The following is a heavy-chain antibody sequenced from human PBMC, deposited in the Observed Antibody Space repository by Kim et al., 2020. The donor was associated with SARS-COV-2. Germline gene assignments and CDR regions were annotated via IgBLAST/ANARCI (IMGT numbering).Heavy chain of an antibody. J-gene: IGHJ6*02. V-gene: IGHV3-7*03. CDR3: ARDFHLNALGLYYYGMDV. CDR2: IKQDGSEK. CDR1: GFTFSSYW. Sequence: GGSLRLSCAASGFTFSSYWMSWVRRAPGKGLEWVANIKQDGSEKYYVDSVKGRFTISRDNTKNSLYLQMNSLRAEDTAVYYCARDFHLNALGLYYYGMDVWGQGTTVTVSS.